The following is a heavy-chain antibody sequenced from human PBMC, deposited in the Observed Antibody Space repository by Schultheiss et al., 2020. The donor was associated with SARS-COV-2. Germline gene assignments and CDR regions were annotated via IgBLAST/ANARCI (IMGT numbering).Heavy chain of an antibody. V-gene: IGHV3-23*01. Sequence: GGSLRLSCAASGFTVSSNYMSWVRQAPGKGLEWVSAISGSGGSTYYADSVKGRFTISRDNSKNTLYLQMNSLRAEDTAVYYCAKPGRYGSGSYRDYYYGMDVWGQGTTVTVSS. CDR3: AKPGRYGSGSYRDYYYGMDV. J-gene: IGHJ6*02. CDR1: GFTVSSNY. D-gene: IGHD3-10*01. CDR2: ISGSGGST.